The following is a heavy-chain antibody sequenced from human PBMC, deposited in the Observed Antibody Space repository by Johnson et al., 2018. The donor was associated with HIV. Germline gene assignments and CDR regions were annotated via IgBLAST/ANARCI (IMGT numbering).Heavy chain of an antibody. CDR2: IKPDGSVK. J-gene: IGHJ3*02. CDR3: ARSTNWASDI. Sequence: EVQLVESGGGLVQPGGSLRLSCAASGFTFSSYWMSWVRQAPGKGLEWVANIKPDGSVKDYVVSVKGRFTISRDNAKNSLFLQMNSLRAEDTAVYHCARSTNWASDIWGQGTMVTVSS. D-gene: IGHD2-2*01. CDR1: GFTFSSYW. V-gene: IGHV3-7*03.